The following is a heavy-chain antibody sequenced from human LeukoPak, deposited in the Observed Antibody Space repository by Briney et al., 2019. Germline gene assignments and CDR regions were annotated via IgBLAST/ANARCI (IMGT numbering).Heavy chain of an antibody. J-gene: IGHJ6*03. Sequence: GASVKVSCKASGYTFTSYGISWVRQAPGQGLEWMGWISAYNGNTNYAQKLQGRVTMTTDTSTSTAYMELRSLRSDDTAVYYCARDRYCSSTSCYVGQSYYYYMDVWGKGTTVTVSS. CDR2: ISAYNGNT. D-gene: IGHD2-2*01. V-gene: IGHV1-18*01. CDR1: GYTFTSYG. CDR3: ARDRYCSSTSCYVGQSYYYYMDV.